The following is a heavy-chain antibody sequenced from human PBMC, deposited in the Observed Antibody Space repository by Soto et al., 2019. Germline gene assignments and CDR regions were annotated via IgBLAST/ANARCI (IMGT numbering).Heavy chain of an antibody. D-gene: IGHD3-3*01. V-gene: IGHV3-23*01. Sequence: QLLESGGGLVQRGGSLRLSCAASGFTFSSYAMSWVRLAPGKGLKWVSAISGSGGSTYYADSVKGRFTISRDNSKNTLYLQMNSLRAEDTAVYYCAKGGFWSGHYYYFDYWGQGTLVTVSS. J-gene: IGHJ4*02. CDR2: ISGSGGST. CDR1: GFTFSSYA. CDR3: AKGGFWSGHYYYFDY.